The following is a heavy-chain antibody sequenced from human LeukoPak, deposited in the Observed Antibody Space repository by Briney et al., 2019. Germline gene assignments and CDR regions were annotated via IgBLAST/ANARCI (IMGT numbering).Heavy chain of an antibody. CDR2: IYYSGST. V-gene: IGHV4-39*01. CDR3: ASGCSGGSCYTRRAFDI. Sequence: KPSETLSLTCTVSGGSISSSSYYWGWIRQPPGKGLEWIGSIYYSGSTYYNPSLKSRVTISVDTSKNQFSLKLSSVTAADTAVYYCASGCSGGSCYTRRAFDIWGQGTMVTVSS. CDR1: GGSISSSSYY. J-gene: IGHJ3*02. D-gene: IGHD2-15*01.